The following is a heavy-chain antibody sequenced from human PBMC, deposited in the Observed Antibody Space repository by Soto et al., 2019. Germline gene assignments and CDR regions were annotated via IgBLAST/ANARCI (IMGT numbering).Heavy chain of an antibody. CDR1: GYTFTSYY. V-gene: IGHV1-46*01. CDR2: INPSGGST. D-gene: IGHD2-2*01. Sequence: GASVKVSCKASGYTFTSYYMHWVRQAPGQGLEWMGIINPSGGSTSYAQKFQGRVTMTRDTSTSTVYMELSSLRSEDTAVYYCARDQDTDIVVGPGDVYYYYGMDVWGQGTTVTVSS. CDR3: ARDQDTDIVVGPGDVYYYYGMDV. J-gene: IGHJ6*02.